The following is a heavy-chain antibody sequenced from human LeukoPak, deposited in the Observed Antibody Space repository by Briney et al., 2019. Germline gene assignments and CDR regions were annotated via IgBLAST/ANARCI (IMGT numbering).Heavy chain of an antibody. J-gene: IGHJ6*02. V-gene: IGHV4-34*01. D-gene: IGHD3-9*01. CDR2: INHSGST. Sequence: SETLSLTCAVYGGSFSGYYWSWIRQPPGKGLEWIGEINHSGSTNYNPSLKSRVTISVDTSKNQFSLKLSSVTAADTAVYYCARGGRVTGYYKGYYYGMDVWGQGTTVTVSS. CDR3: ARGGRVTGYYKGYYYGMDV. CDR1: GGSFSGYY.